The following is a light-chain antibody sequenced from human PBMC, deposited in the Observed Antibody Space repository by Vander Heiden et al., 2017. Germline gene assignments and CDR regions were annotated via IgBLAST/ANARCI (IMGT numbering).Light chain of an antibody. J-gene: IGKJ2*01. Sequence: DIVMTQSPDSLPVSLGERATINCKYSQSVLYTSNNKNYLVWYQQKPGQPPKLLIYWASTRESGVPDRFSGSASGTDFTLTISSLQAEDVAVYYCQQYYTTPYTFGQGTKLEIK. CDR2: WAS. CDR3: QQYYTTPYT. CDR1: QSVLYTSNNKNY. V-gene: IGKV4-1*01.